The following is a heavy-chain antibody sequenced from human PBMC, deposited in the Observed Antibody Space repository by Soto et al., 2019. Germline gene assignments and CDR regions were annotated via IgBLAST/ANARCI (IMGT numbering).Heavy chain of an antibody. V-gene: IGHV3-21*01. CDR3: AREGSWVATTVTTSLDP. Sequence: GGSLRLSCAASGFTFSSYSMNWVRQAPGKGLEWVSSISSSSSYIYYADLVKGRFTISRDNAKNSLYLQMNSLRAEDTAVYYCAREGSWVATTVTTSLDPWGQGTLVTVSS. CDR1: GFTFSSYS. D-gene: IGHD4-4*01. J-gene: IGHJ5*02. CDR2: ISSSSSYI.